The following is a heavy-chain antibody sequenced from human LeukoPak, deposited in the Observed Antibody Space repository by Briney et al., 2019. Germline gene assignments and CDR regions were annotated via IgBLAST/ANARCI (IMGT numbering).Heavy chain of an antibody. J-gene: IGHJ4*02. Sequence: GGSLRLSCAASGFTFSSYAMTWVRQAPGKGLEWVSVISGSAGTTYYADSVKGRFTISRDNSKNTLYLQMNSLRAEDTAVYYCAKDGSSRNFDYWGQGTLVTVSS. V-gene: IGHV3-23*01. CDR3: AKDGSSRNFDY. D-gene: IGHD6-6*01. CDR2: ISGSAGTT. CDR1: GFTFSSYA.